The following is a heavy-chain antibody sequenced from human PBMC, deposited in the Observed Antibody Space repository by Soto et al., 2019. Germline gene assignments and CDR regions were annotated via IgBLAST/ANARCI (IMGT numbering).Heavy chain of an antibody. CDR3: ARDGRLRVAGTGFDYFDY. D-gene: IGHD6-19*01. CDR1: GFTVSSNY. Sequence: GGSLRLSCAASGFTVSSNYMSWVRQAPGKGLEWVSVIYSGGSTYYADSVKGRFTISRDNSKNTLYLQMNSLRAEDTAVYYCARDGRLRVAGTGFDYFDYWGQGTLVTVSS. CDR2: IYSGGST. V-gene: IGHV3-53*01. J-gene: IGHJ4*02.